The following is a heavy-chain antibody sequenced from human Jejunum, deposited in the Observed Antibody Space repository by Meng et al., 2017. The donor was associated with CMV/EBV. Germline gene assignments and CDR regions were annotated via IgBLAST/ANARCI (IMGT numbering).Heavy chain of an antibody. Sequence: ISSSSHHWGWIRQPPGKGLEWIGNIYDSGSAYYNPSLKSRVSISKDTSKNQFSLRLDSVTAADTAVYYCARVRVHSSGWRPFDYWGRGTLVTVSS. CDR2: IYDSGSA. CDR3: ARVRVHSSGWRPFDY. J-gene: IGHJ4*02. D-gene: IGHD6-19*01. V-gene: IGHV4-39*07. CDR1: ISSSSHH.